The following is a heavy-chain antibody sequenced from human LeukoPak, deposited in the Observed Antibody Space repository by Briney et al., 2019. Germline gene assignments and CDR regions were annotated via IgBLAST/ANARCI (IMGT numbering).Heavy chain of an antibody. J-gene: IGHJ5*02. D-gene: IGHD6-19*01. CDR2: IWYDGSNK. V-gene: IGHV3-33*01. CDR3: AREWRAVAGTGWFDP. Sequence: GGSLRLSCAASGFTFSSYGMHWVRQAPGKGLEWVAVIWYDGSNKYYADSVKGRFTISRDNSKNTLYLQMNSLRAEDTAVYYRAREWRAVAGTGWFDPWGQGTLVTVSS. CDR1: GFTFSSYG.